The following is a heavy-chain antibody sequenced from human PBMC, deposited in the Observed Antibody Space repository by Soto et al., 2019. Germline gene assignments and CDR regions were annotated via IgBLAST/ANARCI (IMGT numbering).Heavy chain of an antibody. CDR1: GFTFSSYA. V-gene: IGHV3-23*01. CDR2: ISGSGGST. CDR3: ARAGVVIRKGSVGY. J-gene: IGHJ4*02. Sequence: TGGSLRLSCAASGFTFSSYAMSWVRQDPGRGLEWVSAISGSGGSTYYADSVKGRFTISRDNSKNTLYLQMNSLRAEDTAVYYCARAGVVIRKGSVGYWGQGTLVTVSS. D-gene: IGHD3-3*01.